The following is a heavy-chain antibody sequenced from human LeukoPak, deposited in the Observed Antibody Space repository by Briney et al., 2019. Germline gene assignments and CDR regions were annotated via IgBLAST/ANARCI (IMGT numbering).Heavy chain of an antibody. CDR1: GFTFSSYS. CDR2: ISGSGDTT. V-gene: IGHV3-23*01. CDR3: AKIPQVGTTSVPNFDS. J-gene: IGHJ4*02. D-gene: IGHD2/OR15-2a*01. Sequence: PSGGSLRLSCAASGFTFSSYSMNWVRQAPGKGLEWVSAISGSGDTTYYADSVKGRFTISRDNSRNTLYLQMSSLRVEDTAVYYCAKIPQVGTTSVPNFDSWGQGTLVTVSS.